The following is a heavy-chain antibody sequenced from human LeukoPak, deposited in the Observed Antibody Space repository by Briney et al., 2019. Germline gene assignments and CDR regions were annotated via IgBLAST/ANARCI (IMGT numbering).Heavy chain of an antibody. D-gene: IGHD6-13*01. V-gene: IGHV4-4*02. CDR3: AGPLLMDSSSHHDAFDI. CDR1: GGSISSSNW. Sequence: SETLSLTCAVSGGSISSSNWWSWVRQPPGKGLEWIGEIYHSGSTNYNPSLKSRVTISVDKSKNQFSLKLSSVTAADTAVYYCAGPLLMDSSSHHDAFDIWGQGTMVTVSS. J-gene: IGHJ3*02. CDR2: IYHSGST.